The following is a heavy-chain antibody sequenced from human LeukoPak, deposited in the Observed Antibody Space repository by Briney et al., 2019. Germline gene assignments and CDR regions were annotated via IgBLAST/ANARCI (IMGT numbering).Heavy chain of an antibody. V-gene: IGHV3-30*03. D-gene: IGHD1-1*01. CDR2: VAYDGSSK. Sequence: GGSLRLSCAASGFTFSTYGTHWVRQAPGKGLEWVAFVAYDGSSKYYRDSVKGRFIISRDYSRNMLYLQMNSLRSEDTAVYYCARDGVTRRYNMYYYMDVWGKGTTVTVSS. CDR1: GFTFSTYG. CDR3: ARDGVTRRYNMYYYMDV. J-gene: IGHJ6*03.